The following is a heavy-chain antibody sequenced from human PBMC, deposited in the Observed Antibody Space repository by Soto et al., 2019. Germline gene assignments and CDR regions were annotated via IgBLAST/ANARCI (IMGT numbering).Heavy chain of an antibody. CDR3: ATSGGHHFGMDV. CDR1: RFIFTSYG. D-gene: IGHD2-8*02. Sequence: ASVTVSCKASRFIFTSYGINWVRQAPGQGLEWMGWISGYNGNTKYGQKFQDRVTLTADTSTATAFMEVRSLRGDDSAVYYCATSGGHHFGMDVWGQGTTVTVSS. CDR2: ISGYNGNT. J-gene: IGHJ6*02. V-gene: IGHV1-18*01.